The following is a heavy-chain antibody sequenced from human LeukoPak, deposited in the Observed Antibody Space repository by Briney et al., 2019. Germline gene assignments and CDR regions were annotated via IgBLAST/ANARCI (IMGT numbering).Heavy chain of an antibody. CDR2: MNPNSDDT. CDR3: ARGPSGTGSHFDF. J-gene: IGHJ4*02. CDR1: GSTFSSYD. Sequence: ASVKVSCKASGSTFSSYDINWVRQATGQGLEWMGWMNPNSDDTGYTQRSQGRVTMTRDTSISTAYMELSSLTSEDTAVYYCARGPSGTGSHFDFWGQGTLVTVSS. D-gene: IGHD3-10*01. V-gene: IGHV1-8*02.